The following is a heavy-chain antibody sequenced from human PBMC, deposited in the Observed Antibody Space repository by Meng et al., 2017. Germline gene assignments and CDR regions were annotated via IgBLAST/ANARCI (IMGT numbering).Heavy chain of an antibody. V-gene: IGHV1-8*01. Sequence: ASVKVSCKASGYTFTSYDINWVRQATGQGLEWMGWMNPNSGNTGYAQKFQGRVTMTRNTSISTAYMELSSLRSEDTAVYYCAREGQGYTYYYDSSGYYPEYFQHWGQGTLVTVSS. J-gene: IGHJ1*01. CDR3: AREGQGYTYYYDSSGYYPEYFQH. D-gene: IGHD3-22*01. CDR1: GYTFTSYD. CDR2: MNPNSGNT.